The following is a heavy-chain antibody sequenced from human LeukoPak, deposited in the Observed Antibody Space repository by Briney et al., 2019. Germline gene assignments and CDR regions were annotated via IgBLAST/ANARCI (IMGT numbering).Heavy chain of an antibody. CDR3: ARAAIYYHDSSGYSGAFDL. J-gene: IGHJ3*01. Sequence: PGGSLRLSCAASGFTFSSYTMNWVRQAPGKGLEWVASISSSSTDIYYRDSVRGGFTISRDNAKNSLYLQMNSLRAEDTAVYYCARAAIYYHDSSGYSGAFDLWGQGTMVTVSS. V-gene: IGHV3-21*01. CDR1: GFTFSSYT. CDR2: ISSSSTDI. D-gene: IGHD3-22*01.